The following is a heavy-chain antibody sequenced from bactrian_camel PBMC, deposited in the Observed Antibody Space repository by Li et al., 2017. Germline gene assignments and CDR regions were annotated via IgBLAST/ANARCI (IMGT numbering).Heavy chain of an antibody. CDR2: LTHDNGF. J-gene: IGHJ4*01. CDR3: ALNPDPILLPDGRCFTDENANY. V-gene: IGHV3S42*01. CDR1: GYTGRRYC. D-gene: IGHD2*01. Sequence: VQLVESGGGSVQAGGSLKLSCIHSGYTGRRYCLSWVRQAPGKEREGVGALTHDNGFSYAESVKGRFVISQDKAKRTLYLQMNDLKLEDTGTYTCALNPDPILLPDGRCFTDENANYWGQGTQVTVS.